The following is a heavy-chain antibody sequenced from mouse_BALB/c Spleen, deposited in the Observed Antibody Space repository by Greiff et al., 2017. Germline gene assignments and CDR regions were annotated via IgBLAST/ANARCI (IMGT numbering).Heavy chain of an antibody. Sequence: EVQLVESGGDLVKPGGSLKLSCAASGFTFSSYGMSWVRQTPDQRLEWVATISSGGSYTYYPDSVKGRFTISRDNAKNTLYLQMSSLKSEDTAMYDCARHGESGGTGKDDWGQGTTLTVAS. V-gene: IGHV5-6*01. CDR3: ARHGESGGTGKDD. CDR1: GFTFSSYG. D-gene: IGHD2-1*01. J-gene: IGHJ2*01. CDR2: ISSGGSYT.